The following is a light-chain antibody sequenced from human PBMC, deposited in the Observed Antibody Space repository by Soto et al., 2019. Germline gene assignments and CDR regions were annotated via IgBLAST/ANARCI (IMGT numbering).Light chain of an antibody. CDR1: QSVSSN. V-gene: IGKV3-15*01. J-gene: IGKJ4*01. CDR2: GAS. CDR3: QQYNSWPLT. Sequence: EIVMTQSPATLSVSPGARATLSCRASQSVSSNLAWYQKKPGQAPRLLIYGASTRATGIPARVSGSGSGTEFTLTISSLQSEDFAVYYCQQYNSWPLTFGGGTKVEIK.